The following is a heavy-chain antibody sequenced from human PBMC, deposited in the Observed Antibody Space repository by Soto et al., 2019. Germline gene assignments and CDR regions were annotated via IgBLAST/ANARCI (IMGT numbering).Heavy chain of an antibody. V-gene: IGHV4-59*01. D-gene: IGHD2-2*01. J-gene: IGHJ4*02. CDR3: ARVIQGDCSSTSCPLIDY. Sequence: SETLSLTCTVSGGSISSYYWSWIRQPPGKGLEWIGYIYYSGSTNYNPSLKSRVTISVDTSKNQFSLKLSSVTAADTAVYYCARVIQGDCSSTSCPLIDYWGQGTLVTVSS. CDR1: GGSISSYY. CDR2: IYYSGST.